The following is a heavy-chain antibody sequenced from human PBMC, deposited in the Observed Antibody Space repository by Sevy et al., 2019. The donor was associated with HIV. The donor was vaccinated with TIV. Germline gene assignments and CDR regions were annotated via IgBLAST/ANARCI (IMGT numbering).Heavy chain of an antibody. CDR3: ARGTTTVGLDY. CDR2: IYYSGST. D-gene: IGHD4-17*01. Sequence: SETLSLTCTVSGGSISSYYWSWIRQPPGKGLEWIGYIYYSGSTNYNPSLKSRVTISVDTSKNQFSLKLSSVTAADTAVYYCARGTTTVGLDYRGQGTLVTVSS. CDR1: GGSISSYY. J-gene: IGHJ4*02. V-gene: IGHV4-59*01.